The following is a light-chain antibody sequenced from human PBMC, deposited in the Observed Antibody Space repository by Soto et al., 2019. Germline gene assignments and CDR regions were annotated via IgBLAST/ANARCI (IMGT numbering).Light chain of an antibody. J-gene: IGKJ2*01. Sequence: EIVMTQSPATLSVSPGERTTLSCRASQSVSSNLAWYQQKPGQAPRLLIYGASTRSTGIPAMFSGSGSGTEFTLTISSLRSEDVALYYCRQYNNWPPYTLGQGTKLEIK. CDR3: RQYNNWPPYT. CDR2: GAS. V-gene: IGKV3-15*01. CDR1: QSVSSN.